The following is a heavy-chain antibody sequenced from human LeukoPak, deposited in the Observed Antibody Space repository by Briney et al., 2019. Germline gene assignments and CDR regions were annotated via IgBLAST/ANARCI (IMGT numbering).Heavy chain of an antibody. J-gene: IGHJ6*02. Sequence: GGSLRLSCAASGFTFSSYWMSWMRQAPGKGLEWVANIKYDGNEEYYVDSVKGRFTISRDNSKNTLYLQMNSLRAEDTAVYYCAKDIGGATIYYYYGMDVWGQGTTVTVSS. CDR3: AKDIGGATIYYYYGMDV. D-gene: IGHD1-26*01. V-gene: IGHV3-7*01. CDR1: GFTFSSYW. CDR2: IKYDGNEE.